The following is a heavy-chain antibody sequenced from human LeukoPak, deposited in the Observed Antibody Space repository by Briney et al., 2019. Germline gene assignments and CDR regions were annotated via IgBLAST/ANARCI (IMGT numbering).Heavy chain of an antibody. J-gene: IGHJ6*03. CDR3: ASLTTAASGAARPYYMDV. V-gene: IGHV3-48*03. D-gene: IGHD2-2*01. CDR2: ISSSGSTI. CDR1: GFTFSSYE. Sequence: PGGSLRLSCAASGFTFSSYEMNWVRQAPGKGLEWVSYISSSGSTIYYADSVKGRFTISRDNAKNSLYLQMNSLRAEDTAVYYCASLTTAASGAARPYYMDVWGKGTTVTVSS.